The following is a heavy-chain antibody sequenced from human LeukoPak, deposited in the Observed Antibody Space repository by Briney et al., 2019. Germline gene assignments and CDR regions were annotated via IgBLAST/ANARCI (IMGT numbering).Heavy chain of an antibody. CDR1: GYTFTGYY. V-gene: IGHV1-2*02. J-gene: IGHJ6*03. Sequence: GASVTVSCTASGYTFTGYYMHWGRQAPGQGLEWMGWINPNSGGTNYAQKFQGRVTMTRDTSISTAYRELRRLRSDDTAVYYCARVVGRGDLPWWAYMDVWAKGTTVTVSS. D-gene: IGHD2-8*02. CDR2: INPNSGGT. CDR3: ARVVGRGDLPWWAYMDV.